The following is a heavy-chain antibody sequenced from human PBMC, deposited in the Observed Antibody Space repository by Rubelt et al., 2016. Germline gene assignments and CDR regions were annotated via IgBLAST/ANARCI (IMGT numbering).Heavy chain of an antibody. Sequence: RGKPSETLSLTCTVSGGSVSSGSYYWSWIRQPPGKGLEWIGYIYYSGSTNYNPSPKSRVTISVDTSKNQFSLKLSSVTAADTAVFYCAKRACVGSSTSCLPDYLGQGTLVTVSS. V-gene: IGHV4-61*01. D-gene: IGHD2-2*01. CDR2: IYYSGST. CDR3: AKRACVGSSTSCLPDY. J-gene: IGHJ4*02. CDR1: GGSVSSGSYY.